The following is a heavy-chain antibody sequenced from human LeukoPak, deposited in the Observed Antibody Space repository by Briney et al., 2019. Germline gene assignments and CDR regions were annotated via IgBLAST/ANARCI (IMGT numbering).Heavy chain of an antibody. CDR3: ARGTWSSSIDY. CDR1: GGSISSGYYY. Sequence: SETLSLTCTVSGGSISSGYYYRSWIRQPPGKGLEYIGYIYYGGTYYNPSLKSRVTISVDTSKNQFSLKLSSVTAADTAVYYCARGTWSSSIDYWGQGTLVTVSS. D-gene: IGHD6-6*01. J-gene: IGHJ4*02. V-gene: IGHV4-30-4*01. CDR2: IYYGGT.